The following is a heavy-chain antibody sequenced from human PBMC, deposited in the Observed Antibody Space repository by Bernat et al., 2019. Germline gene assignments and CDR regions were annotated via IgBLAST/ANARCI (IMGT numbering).Heavy chain of an antibody. V-gene: IGHV3-7*04. Sequence: VQLVESGGGLVQPGGSLRLSCAASGFTFSSYWMSWVRQAPGKGLEWVANIKQDGSEKYYEDSVKGRFTISRANAKNSLYLQMNSLRAEDTAVYYCARDQGSSWYSLYNWFDPWGQGTLVTVSS. J-gene: IGHJ5*02. CDR3: ARDQGSSWYSLYNWFDP. CDR2: IKQDGSEK. D-gene: IGHD6-13*01. CDR1: GFTFSSYW.